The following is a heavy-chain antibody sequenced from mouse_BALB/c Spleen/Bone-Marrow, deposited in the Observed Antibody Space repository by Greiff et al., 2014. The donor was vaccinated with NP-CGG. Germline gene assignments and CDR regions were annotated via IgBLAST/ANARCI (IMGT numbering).Heavy chain of an antibody. D-gene: IGHD1-1*01. Sequence: EVQRVESGGGLVQPGGSRKLSCAASGFTFSSFGMHWVRQAPEKGLERVAYISSGSSTIYYADTVKGRFTISRDNPKNTLFLQMTSLRSEDTAMYYCASSPYGYFDYWGQGTTLTVSS. V-gene: IGHV5-17*02. CDR1: GFTFSSFG. CDR2: ISSGSSTI. J-gene: IGHJ2*01. CDR3: ASSPYGYFDY.